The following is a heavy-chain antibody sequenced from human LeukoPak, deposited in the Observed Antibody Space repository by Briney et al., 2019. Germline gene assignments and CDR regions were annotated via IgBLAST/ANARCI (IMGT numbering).Heavy chain of an antibody. CDR1: GGSISSGSYY. J-gene: IGHJ4*02. Sequence: SQTLSLTCTVSGGSISSGSYYWSWIRQPAGKGLEWIGRIYTSGSTNYNPSLKSRVTISVDTSKNQFSLKLSSVTAADTAVYYCAEGSGSLDYWGQGTLVTVSS. CDR2: IYTSGST. D-gene: IGHD5-12*01. CDR3: AEGSGSLDY. V-gene: IGHV4-61*02.